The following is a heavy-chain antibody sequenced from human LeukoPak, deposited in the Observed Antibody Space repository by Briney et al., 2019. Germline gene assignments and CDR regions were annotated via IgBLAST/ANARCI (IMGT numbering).Heavy chain of an antibody. D-gene: IGHD3-10*01. J-gene: IGHJ4*02. CDR3: AREGVRGVFYFDY. V-gene: IGHV3-33*01. Sequence: PGGSLRLSCAASGLTFSSYGMHWVSQAPGKGREWVVVIWYDGSNKYYADSVKGRFTISRDNSKNTLYLQMNSLRAEDTAVYYCAREGVRGVFYFDYWGQGTLVTVSS. CDR2: IWYDGSNK. CDR1: GLTFSSYG.